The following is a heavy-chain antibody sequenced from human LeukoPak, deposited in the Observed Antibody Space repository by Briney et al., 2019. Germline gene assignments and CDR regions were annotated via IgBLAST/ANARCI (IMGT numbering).Heavy chain of an antibody. CDR3: ARHHRITMAPYYMDV. V-gene: IGHV4-38-2*02. Sequence: PSETLSLTCTVSGYSISSGYYWGWIRQPPGQGLEWIGNVYHSGRTYDNPSLKSRVTISVDTSKNQFSLKLSSVTAADTAVYYCARHHRITMAPYYMDVWGKGTTVTVSS. J-gene: IGHJ6*03. CDR1: GYSISSGYY. CDR2: VYHSGRT. D-gene: IGHD3-10*01.